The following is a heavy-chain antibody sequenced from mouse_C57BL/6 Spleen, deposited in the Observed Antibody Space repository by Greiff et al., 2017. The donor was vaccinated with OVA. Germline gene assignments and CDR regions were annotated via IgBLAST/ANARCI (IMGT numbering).Heavy chain of an antibody. CDR1: GFSFNTYA. CDR2: IRSKSNNYAT. D-gene: IGHD2-4*01. CDR3: VRPNDYVFAY. V-gene: IGHV10-1*01. Sequence: EVMLVESGGGLVQPKGSLKLSCAASGFSFNTYAMNWVRQAPGKGLEWVARIRSKSNNYATYYADSVKDRFTISRDDSESMLYLQMNNLKTEDTAMYYCVRPNDYVFAYWGQGTLVTVSA. J-gene: IGHJ3*01.